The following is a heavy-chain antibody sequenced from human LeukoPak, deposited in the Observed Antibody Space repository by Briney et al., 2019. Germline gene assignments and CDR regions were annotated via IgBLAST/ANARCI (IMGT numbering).Heavy chain of an antibody. V-gene: IGHV3-23*01. J-gene: IGHJ4*02. Sequence: GGTLRLSCAASGFTFSSYGMSWVRQAPGKGLEWVSAISGSGGSTYYADSVKGRFTISRDNSKNTLYLQMNSLRAEDTAVYYCAKDEQSPAMDASYYYDSSGCDLDYWGQGTLVTVSS. CDR1: GFTFSSYG. CDR3: AKDEQSPAMDASYYYDSSGCDLDY. D-gene: IGHD3-22*01. CDR2: ISGSGGST.